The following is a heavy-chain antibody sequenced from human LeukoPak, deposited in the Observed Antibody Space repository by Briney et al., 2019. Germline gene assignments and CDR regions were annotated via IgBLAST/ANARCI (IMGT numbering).Heavy chain of an antibody. D-gene: IGHD3-16*02. CDR3: AKVGVWRSYRNDY. V-gene: IGHV3-23*01. CDR2: ISGSAGAS. Sequence: GGSLRLSCAASGFTFSDYAMNWVRQAPGKGLEWVSAISGSAGASYYADSVKGRFTISRDNSKNTLYLQMNSLRAEDTAVYYCAKVGVWRSYRNDYWGQGTLVTVSS. J-gene: IGHJ4*02. CDR1: GFTFSDYA.